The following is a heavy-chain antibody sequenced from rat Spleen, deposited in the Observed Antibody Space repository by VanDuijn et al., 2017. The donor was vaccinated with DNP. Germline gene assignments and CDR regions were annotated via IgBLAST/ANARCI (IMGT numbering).Heavy chain of an antibody. Sequence: EVQLVESGGGPVQPGRSLKLSCAASGFIFFDYWMGWVRQAPGKGLEWVASITNTGDSTYYSDSVKGRFSISRDNAKSTLYLQVNSLRSEDTATYYCAGRPPPTRGPFDYWGQGVTVTVSS. D-gene: IGHD1-4*01. V-gene: IGHV5-31*01. CDR1: GFIFFDYW. CDR3: AGRPPPTRGPFDY. J-gene: IGHJ2*01. CDR2: ITNTGDST.